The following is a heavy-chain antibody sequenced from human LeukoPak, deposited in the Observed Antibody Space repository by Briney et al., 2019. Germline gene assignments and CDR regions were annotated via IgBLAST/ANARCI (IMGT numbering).Heavy chain of an antibody. Sequence: GGSLRLSCAASGFTFSDYYMSWIRQAPGKGLEWVSYISSSGSTIYYADSVKGRFTISRDNAKNSLYLQMNSLRAEDTAVYYCARVGYCSGGSCYRFIFDYWGQGTLVTVSS. CDR1: GFTFSDYY. CDR3: ARVGYCSGGSCYRFIFDY. D-gene: IGHD2-15*01. V-gene: IGHV3-11*04. CDR2: ISSSGSTI. J-gene: IGHJ4*02.